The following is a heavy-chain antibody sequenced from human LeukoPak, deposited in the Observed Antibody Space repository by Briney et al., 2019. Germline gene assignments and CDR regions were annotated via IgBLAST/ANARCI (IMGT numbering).Heavy chain of an antibody. CDR3: ARAFPFDDYGGPDAFDI. D-gene: IGHD4-23*01. J-gene: IGHJ3*02. V-gene: IGHV4-30-4*08. Sequence: SETLSLTCTVSGVSMSSGAFYWSWIRQHPGKGLEWIGNIYYSGSTYYNPSLKSRVTISVDRSKNQFSLKLTSVTAADTAVYYCARAFPFDDYGGPDAFDIWGQGTMVTVSS. CDR2: IYYSGST. CDR1: GVSMSSGAFY.